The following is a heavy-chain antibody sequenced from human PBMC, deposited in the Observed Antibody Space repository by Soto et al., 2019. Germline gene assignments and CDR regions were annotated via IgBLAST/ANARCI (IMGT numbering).Heavy chain of an antibody. Sequence: QLQLLESGSRLVKPSQTLSLTCAVSGGSVNRGGYSWSWIRQTPGKGLEWLAYIYRTGHTIYNPSRNSRATISLDEPNNQFSLHLTSVTAAATAVYYWARSIVTPSAMFDHWGKGLLVTVSS. J-gene: IGHJ5*02. V-gene: IGHV4-30-2*01. CDR1: GGSVNRGGYS. CDR3: ARSIVTPSAMFDH. CDR2: IYRTGHT. D-gene: IGHD2-2*01.